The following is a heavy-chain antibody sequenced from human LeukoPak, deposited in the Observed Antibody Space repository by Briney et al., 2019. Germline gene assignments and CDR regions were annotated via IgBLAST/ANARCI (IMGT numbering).Heavy chain of an antibody. Sequence: GGSLRLSCAASGFTFSSYGMHWVRQAPGKGLEWVAVILYDGSNKYYADSVKGRFTISRDNSKNTLYLQMNSLRAEDTAVYYCAKVGWTKTPHSHDAFDIWGQGTMVTVPS. J-gene: IGHJ3*02. CDR2: ILYDGSNK. D-gene: IGHD3/OR15-3a*01. V-gene: IGHV3-30*18. CDR3: AKVGWTKTPHSHDAFDI. CDR1: GFTFSSYG.